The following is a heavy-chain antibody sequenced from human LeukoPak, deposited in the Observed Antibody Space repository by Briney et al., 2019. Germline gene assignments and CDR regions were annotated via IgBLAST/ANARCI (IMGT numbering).Heavy chain of an antibody. CDR3: ARRGSGWENYYYGMDV. D-gene: IGHD6-19*01. V-gene: IGHV4-39*01. CDR1: GGSISSSSYY. J-gene: IGHJ6*02. Sequence: SETLSLTCTVSGGSISSSSYYWDWIRQPPGKGLEWIGSIYYSGSTYYNPSLKSRVTISVDTSKNQFSLKLSSVTAADTAVYYCARRGSGWENYYYGMDVWGQGTTVTVSS. CDR2: IYYSGST.